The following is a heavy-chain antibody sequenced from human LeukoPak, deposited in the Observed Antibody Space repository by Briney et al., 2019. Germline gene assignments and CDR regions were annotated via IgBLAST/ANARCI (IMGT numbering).Heavy chain of an antibody. V-gene: IGHV4-59*01. CDR3: ARGAYCGGDCHLDWFDP. Sequence: SETLSLTCTVSGGSISSYYWSWIRQPPGKGLEWMGYIYYSGSTNYNPSLKSRVTISVDTSKNQFSLKLSSVTAADTAVYYCARGAYCGGDCHLDWFDPWGQGTLVTVSS. D-gene: IGHD2-21*02. CDR1: GGSISSYY. CDR2: IYYSGST. J-gene: IGHJ5*02.